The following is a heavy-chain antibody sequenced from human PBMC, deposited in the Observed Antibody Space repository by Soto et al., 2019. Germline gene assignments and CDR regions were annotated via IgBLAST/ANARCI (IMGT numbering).Heavy chain of an antibody. V-gene: IGHV1-2*02. D-gene: IGHD5-12*01. Sequence: ASVKVSCKASGYTFTGYYMHWVRQAPGQGLEWMGWINPNSGGTNYAQKFQGRVTMTRDTSISTAYMKLSRLRSDDTAVYYCARRPATGYDPSMVYYYYYGMDVWGQGTTVTVSS. CDR1: GYTFTGYY. J-gene: IGHJ6*02. CDR3: ARRPATGYDPSMVYYYYYGMDV. CDR2: INPNSGGT.